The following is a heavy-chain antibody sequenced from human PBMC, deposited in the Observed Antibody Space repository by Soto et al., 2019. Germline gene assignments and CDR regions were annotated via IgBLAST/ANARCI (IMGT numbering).Heavy chain of an antibody. V-gene: IGHV2-5*02. D-gene: IGHD2-15*01. CDR2: IYLDDDK. CDR3: AYLPCSGGSCYWFSYSGMDV. J-gene: IGHJ6*02. CDR1: GFSLSTSGVC. Sequence: QITLKESGPTLVKPTQTLTLTCTFSGFSLSTSGVCVARIRQPPGKALDWRALIYLDDDKRYRPSLETRLTITKDTSKNQEVLTMTNMDSVDTATYYCAYLPCSGGSCYWFSYSGMDVWGQGTTVTVSS.